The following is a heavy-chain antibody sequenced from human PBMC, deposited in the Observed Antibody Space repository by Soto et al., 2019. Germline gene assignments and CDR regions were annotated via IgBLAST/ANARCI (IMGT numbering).Heavy chain of an antibody. Sequence: QVQLVESGGGVVQPGRSLRLSCAASGFTFRTYGMHWVRQAPGKGLEWLAVISHTGINKYYADSVKGRFTISRDNSRDTPFLQMNSLRGEDTAIYYCAKVIRADSTSSNFYYYSGLDVWGQGTTVTVSS. D-gene: IGHD6-6*01. V-gene: IGHV3-30*18. CDR2: ISHTGINK. CDR3: AKVIRADSTSSNFYYYSGLDV. CDR1: GFTFRTYG. J-gene: IGHJ6*02.